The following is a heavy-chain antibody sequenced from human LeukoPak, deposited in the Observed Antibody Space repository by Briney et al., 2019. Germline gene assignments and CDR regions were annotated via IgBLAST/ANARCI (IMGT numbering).Heavy chain of an antibody. Sequence: GGSLRLSCAASGFTFSSYTMNWVRQAPGKGLEWVSSITNSGIYIYYADSVKGRFTNSRDNAKNSLYLQMNSLRAEDTAVYYCARGTAAGDYWGQGTLVTVSS. CDR1: GFTFSSYT. CDR2: ITNSGIYI. V-gene: IGHV3-21*01. CDR3: ARGTAAGDY. D-gene: IGHD6-13*01. J-gene: IGHJ4*02.